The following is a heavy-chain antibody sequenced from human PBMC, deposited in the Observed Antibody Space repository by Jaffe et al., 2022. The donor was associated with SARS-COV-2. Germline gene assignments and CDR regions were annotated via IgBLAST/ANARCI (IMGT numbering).Heavy chain of an antibody. CDR1: GFTFSDYY. Sequence: QVQLVESGGGLVKPGGSLRLSCAASGFTFSDYYMSWIRQAPGKGLEWLSYISGNNIYTNYADSLKGRFTISRDNAKNSVFLQMNSLRAEDTAVYYCAKYDFKYYGVDVWGQGTTVTVSS. CDR2: ISGNNIYT. CDR3: AKYDFKYYGVDV. V-gene: IGHV3-11*06. D-gene: IGHD3-16*01. J-gene: IGHJ6*02.